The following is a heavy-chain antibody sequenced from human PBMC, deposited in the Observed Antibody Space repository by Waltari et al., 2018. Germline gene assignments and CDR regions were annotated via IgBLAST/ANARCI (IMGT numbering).Heavy chain of an antibody. J-gene: IGHJ5*02. V-gene: IGHV4-61*02. CDR2: IYTSGST. CDR3: ARAEGSYDYVWGSYRYRGWFDP. D-gene: IGHD3-16*02. CDR1: GGSISSGSYY. Sequence: QVQLQESGPGLVKSSQTLSLTCTVSGGSISSGSYYRSWIRQPAGQGLEWIGRIYTSGSTNYNPSLKSRVTISVDTSKNQFSLKLSSVTAADTAVYYCARAEGSYDYVWGSYRYRGWFDPWGQGTLVTVSS.